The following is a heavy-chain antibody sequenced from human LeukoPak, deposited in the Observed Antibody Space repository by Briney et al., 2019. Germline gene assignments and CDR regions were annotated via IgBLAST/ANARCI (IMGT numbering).Heavy chain of an antibody. V-gene: IGHV1-69*01. D-gene: IGHD3-10*02. CDR3: AELGITMIGGV. CDR1: GGTFSSYA. CDR2: SIPTFGTA. J-gene: IGHJ6*04. Sequence: SVKVSCKASGGTFSSYAISWVRQAPGQGLEWRGGSIPTFGTANYAQKFQGRVTITADESPSTAYMELSSLRSEDTAVYYCAELGITMIGGVWGKGTTVTISS.